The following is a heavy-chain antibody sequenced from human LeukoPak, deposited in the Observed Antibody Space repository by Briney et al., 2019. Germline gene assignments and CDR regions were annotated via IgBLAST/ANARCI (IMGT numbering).Heavy chain of an antibody. CDR3: ARDSVPAANGAYYYYMDV. Sequence: VASVKVSRKASGYTFTGYYMHWVRQAPGQGLEWMGWINPNSGGTNYAQKFQGRVTMTRDTSISTAYMELSRLRSDDTAVYYCARDSVPAANGAYYYYMDVWGKGTTVTVSS. J-gene: IGHJ6*03. D-gene: IGHD2-2*01. CDR2: INPNSGGT. CDR1: GYTFTGYY. V-gene: IGHV1-2*02.